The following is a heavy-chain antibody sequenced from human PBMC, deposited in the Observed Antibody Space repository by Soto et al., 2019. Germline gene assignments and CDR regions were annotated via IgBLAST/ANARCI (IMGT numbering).Heavy chain of an antibody. J-gene: IGHJ4*02. CDR1: GFTFSSYG. V-gene: IGHV3-33*01. CDR2: IWYDGSNK. D-gene: IGHD6-19*01. CDR3: ARDMRYSSDPTLDY. Sequence: QVQLVESGGGVVQPGRSLRLSCAASGFTFSSYGMHWVRQAPGKGLEWVAVIWYDGSNKYYADSVKGRFTISRDNSKNTLYLQMNSLRAEDTAVYYCARDMRYSSDPTLDYWGQGTLVTVSS.